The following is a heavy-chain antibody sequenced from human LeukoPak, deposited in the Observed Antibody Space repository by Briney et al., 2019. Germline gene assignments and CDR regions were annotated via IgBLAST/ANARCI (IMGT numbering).Heavy chain of an antibody. CDR2: IIPIFGTA. J-gene: IGHJ6*03. V-gene: IGHV1-69*13. Sequence: SVNVSRKDSGGTFSSYAISWVRQAPGQGLEWMGGIIPIFGTANYAQKFQGRVTITADESTSTAYMELSSLRSEDTAVYYCARGGGFLEWLHRVDYYYMDVWGKGTTVTVSS. CDR3: ARGGGFLEWLHRVDYYYMDV. D-gene: IGHD3-3*01. CDR1: GGTFSSYA.